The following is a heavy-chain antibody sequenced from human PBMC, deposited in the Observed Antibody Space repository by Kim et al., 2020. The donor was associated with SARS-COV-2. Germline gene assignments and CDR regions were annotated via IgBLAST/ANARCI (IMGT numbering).Heavy chain of an antibody. CDR1: GYTFTGYY. CDR3: ARDRRVAAIYRVGWFDP. J-gene: IGHJ5*02. V-gene: IGHV1-2*02. D-gene: IGHD2-15*01. Sequence: ASVKVSCKASGYTFTGYYMHWVRQAPGQGLEWMGWINPNSGGTNYAQKFQGRVTMTRDTSISTAYMELSRLRSDDTAVYYCARDRRVAAIYRVGWFDPWGQGTLVTVSS. CDR2: INPNSGGT.